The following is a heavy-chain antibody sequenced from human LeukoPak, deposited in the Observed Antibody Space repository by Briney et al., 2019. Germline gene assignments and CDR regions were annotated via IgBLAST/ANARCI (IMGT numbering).Heavy chain of an antibody. CDR2: IKSKTDGGTT. CDR3: TTYYYDSSGLDY. Sequence: GGSLRLSCAASGLTFSNAWMSWVRQAPGKGLEWVGRIKSKTDGGTTDYAAPVKGRFTISRDDSKNTLYLQMNSLKTEDTAVYYCTTYYYDSSGLDYWGQGTLVTVSS. D-gene: IGHD3-22*01. CDR1: GLTFSNAW. J-gene: IGHJ4*02. V-gene: IGHV3-15*01.